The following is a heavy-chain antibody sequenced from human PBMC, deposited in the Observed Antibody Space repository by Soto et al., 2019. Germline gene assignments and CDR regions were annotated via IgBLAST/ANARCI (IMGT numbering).Heavy chain of an antibody. D-gene: IGHD4-17*01. J-gene: IGHJ6*02. Sequence: GGSLRLSCAASGFTFSSYSMNWVRQAPGKGLEWVSSISSSSSYIYYADSVKGRCTISRDNAKNSLYLQMNSLRAEDTAVYYSATLTVTPNKYSYYYYGMDVWGQGTTVTVSS. CDR2: ISSSSSYI. CDR3: ATLTVTPNKYSYYYYGMDV. CDR1: GFTFSSYS. V-gene: IGHV3-21*01.